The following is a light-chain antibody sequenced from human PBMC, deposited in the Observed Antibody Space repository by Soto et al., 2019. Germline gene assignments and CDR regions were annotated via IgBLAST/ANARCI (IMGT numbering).Light chain of an antibody. CDR1: QSVSSY. Sequence: EIVLTQSPGTLSLSPGERATLSRRASQSVSSYLASYQQKPGQAPRLLIYGASSRATGIPDRFSGSGSGTDFSLTISRLEPEDFAVYYCQQYVSSSRTFGQGTKVEIK. J-gene: IGKJ1*01. V-gene: IGKV3-20*01. CDR3: QQYVSSSRT. CDR2: GAS.